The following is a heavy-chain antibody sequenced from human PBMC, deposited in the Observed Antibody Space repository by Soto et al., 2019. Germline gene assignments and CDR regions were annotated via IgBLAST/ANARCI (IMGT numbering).Heavy chain of an antibody. CDR2: IYPGDSDT. J-gene: IGHJ6*02. Sequence: KVSCKGSGYSFTSYWIGWVRQMPGKGLEWMGIIYPGDSDTRYSPSFQGQVTISADKSISTAYLKWSSLKASDTAMYYCARTAAAGINYYGTDVWGQGTTVTVSS. CDR3: ARTAAAGINYYGTDV. D-gene: IGHD6-13*01. V-gene: IGHV5-51*01. CDR1: GYSFTSYW.